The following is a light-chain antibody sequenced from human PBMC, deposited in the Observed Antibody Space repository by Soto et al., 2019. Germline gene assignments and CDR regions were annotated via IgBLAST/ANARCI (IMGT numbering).Light chain of an antibody. Sequence: QSVLTQPPSASRSPGQSVTVSCTGTSSDVGDYKFVSWYQQHPGKAPKLLIYEVSRRPSGVPDRFSGSKSGNTASLTVSGLQAEDEADYYCSSYAGNNNVVFGGGTQLTVL. CDR1: SSDVGDYKF. CDR2: EVS. CDR3: SSYAGNNNVV. J-gene: IGLJ2*01. V-gene: IGLV2-8*02.